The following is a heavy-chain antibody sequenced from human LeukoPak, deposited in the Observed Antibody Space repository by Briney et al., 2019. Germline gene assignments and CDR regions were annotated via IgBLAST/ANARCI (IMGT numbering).Heavy chain of an antibody. CDR2: TYNSGST. V-gene: IGHV4-59*01. D-gene: IGHD1-14*01. Sequence: PSETLSLTCTVSGDSISSYYWSWIRQPPGKGLEWIGYTYNSGSTNYNPSLKGRITISVDTSKNQFSLKMSSVTAADTAVYYCARDEEPYGPLVYWGQGTLVTVSS. J-gene: IGHJ4*02. CDR1: GDSISSYY. CDR3: ARDEEPYGPLVY.